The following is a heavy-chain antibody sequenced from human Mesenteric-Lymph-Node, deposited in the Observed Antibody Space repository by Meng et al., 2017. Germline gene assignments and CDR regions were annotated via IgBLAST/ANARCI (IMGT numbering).Heavy chain of an antibody. Sequence: ASVKVSCKASGYSFTSYGIAWVRQAPGQGLEWMGWISTYNGNTNYAQKFQDRVTMTTDTSTSTGYMELRSLRSDDTAVYYCARLRYYYDSSGYLGLFDYWGQGTLVTVSS. CDR3: ARLRYYYDSSGYLGLFDY. V-gene: IGHV1-18*04. CDR1: GYSFTSYG. J-gene: IGHJ4*02. CDR2: ISTYNGNT. D-gene: IGHD3-22*01.